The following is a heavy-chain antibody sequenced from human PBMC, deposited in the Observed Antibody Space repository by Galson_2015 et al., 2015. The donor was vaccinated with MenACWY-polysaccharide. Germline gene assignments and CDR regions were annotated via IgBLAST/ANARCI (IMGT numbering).Heavy chain of an antibody. D-gene: IGHD2-15*01. CDR3: AREGSRIAFHAVDI. V-gene: IGHV3-33*01. J-gene: IGHJ3*02. Sequence: SLRLSCAASGSRFSNSGMHWVRQAPGKGLEWVAVIQYDGSNKVYADSVKGRFTISRDNSKNTLYLEMNSLRAEDTAVYYCAREGSRIAFHAVDIWGQGPMVT. CDR1: GSRFSNSG. CDR2: IQYDGSNK.